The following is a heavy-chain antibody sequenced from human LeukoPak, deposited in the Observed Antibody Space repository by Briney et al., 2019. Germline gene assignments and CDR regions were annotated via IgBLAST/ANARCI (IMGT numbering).Heavy chain of an antibody. CDR2: INPSGGST. Sequence: HWASVKVSCKASGYTFTSYYMHWVRQAPGQGLEWMGIINPSGGSTSYAQKFQGRVTMTRDTSTSTVYMELSSLRSEDTAVYYCATSRATVTTPNYYYYGMDVWGQGTTVTVSS. CDR1: GYTFTSYY. V-gene: IGHV1-46*01. J-gene: IGHJ6*02. CDR3: ATSRATVTTPNYYYYGMDV. D-gene: IGHD4-17*01.